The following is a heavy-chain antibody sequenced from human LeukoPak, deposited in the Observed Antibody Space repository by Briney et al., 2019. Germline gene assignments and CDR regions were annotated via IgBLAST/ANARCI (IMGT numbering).Heavy chain of an antibody. D-gene: IGHD3-10*01. V-gene: IGHV3-30*18. CDR2: ISYDGSNK. J-gene: IGHJ3*02. Sequence: GGSLTLPCTASGFTFSSYGMHWVRQAPGKGLEWVAVISYDGSNKYYADTVKGRFTISRDNSKSTLYLQMNSLRAEDTAVYYCAKTMVRGQTDAFDICGQGKMVTVSS. CDR3: AKTMVRGQTDAFDI. CDR1: GFTFSSYG.